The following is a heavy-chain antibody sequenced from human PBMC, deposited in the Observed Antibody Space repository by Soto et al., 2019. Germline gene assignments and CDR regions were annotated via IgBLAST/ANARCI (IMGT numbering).Heavy chain of an antibody. Sequence: QITLKESGPTLVKPTQTLTLTCTFSGFSLSTSGVGVGWIRQPPGKALEWLALIYWDDDKRYSPSLKSRLTITKDTSKNQVGLTMTILDPVDTASYYCANRGGYCSGGSCYYAYYFDYWGQGTLVTVSS. J-gene: IGHJ4*02. CDR3: ANRGGYCSGGSCYYAYYFDY. D-gene: IGHD2-15*01. V-gene: IGHV2-5*02. CDR2: IYWDDDK. CDR1: GFSLSTSGVG.